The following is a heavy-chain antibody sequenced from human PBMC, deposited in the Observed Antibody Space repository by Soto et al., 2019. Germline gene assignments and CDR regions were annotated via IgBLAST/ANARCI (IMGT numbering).Heavy chain of an antibody. CDR3: ARSPTYSSGWSTFQP. J-gene: IGHJ1*01. Sequence: ASVKVSCKASGYTFSNFAMHWVRQAPGQRLEWMGWINPNIGDTNYAQKFQGWVTMTRDTSISTAYMELSSLKSDDTAVYYCARSPTYSSGWSTFQPWGQGTLVTVSS. D-gene: IGHD6-19*01. V-gene: IGHV1-2*04. CDR2: INPNIGDT. CDR1: GYTFSNFA.